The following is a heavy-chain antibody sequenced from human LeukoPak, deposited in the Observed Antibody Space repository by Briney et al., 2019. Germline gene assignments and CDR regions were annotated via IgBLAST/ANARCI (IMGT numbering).Heavy chain of an antibody. CDR1: GFTFSSYW. Sequence: GGSLRLSCAASGFTFSSYWMSWVRQAPGKGLEWVANIKQDGSEKYYVDSVKGRFTISRDNAKNSLYLQMNSLRAEDTAVYYCAKRSAMVRGVIAPDYWGQGTLVTVSS. V-gene: IGHV3-7*01. CDR3: AKRSAMVRGVIAPDY. J-gene: IGHJ4*02. D-gene: IGHD3-10*01. CDR2: IKQDGSEK.